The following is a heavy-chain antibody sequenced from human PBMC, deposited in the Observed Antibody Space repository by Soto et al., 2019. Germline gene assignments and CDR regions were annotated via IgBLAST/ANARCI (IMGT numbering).Heavy chain of an antibody. CDR2: INSDGTTI. D-gene: IGHD6-19*01. CDR3: ARAGWYRFDY. V-gene: IGHV3-74*01. J-gene: IGHJ4*02. Sequence: GGSLRLSCAASGLTFSNYWLHWVRQAPGKGLMWVSRINSDGTTINYADSVEGRFTISRDNAKNTLFLQMNSLRVEDTAVYYCARAGWYRFDYWGQGTLVTVSS. CDR1: GLTFSNYW.